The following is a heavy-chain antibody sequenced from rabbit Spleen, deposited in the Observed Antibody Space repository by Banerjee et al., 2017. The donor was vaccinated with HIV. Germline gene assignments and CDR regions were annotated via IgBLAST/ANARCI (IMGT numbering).Heavy chain of an antibody. CDR3: ANSAGVGVDAYASL. D-gene: IGHD6-1*01. CDR2: IGTGSGTT. CDR1: GFSFNSGYD. Sequence: QSLEESGGGLVKPGASLTLTCKASGFSFNSGYDMCWVRQAPGKGLEWIGCIGTGSGTTYYASWAKGRFTISKTSSTTVTLQMTSLTAADTATYFCANSAGVGVDAYASLWGPGTLVTVS. V-gene: IGHV1S40*01. J-gene: IGHJ4*01.